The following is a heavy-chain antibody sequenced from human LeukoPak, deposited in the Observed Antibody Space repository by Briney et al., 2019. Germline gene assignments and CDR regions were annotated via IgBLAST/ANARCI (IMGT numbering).Heavy chain of an antibody. V-gene: IGHV3-48*03. CDR3: ARDLVLRYFDPDDY. CDR1: GFTFSSYE. Sequence: GGSLRLSCAASGFTFSSYEMNWVRQAPGKGLERVSYISTSGSTIYYADSVKGLFTISRDNAKNSLYLQMNSLRAEDTAVYYCARDLVLRYFDPDDYWGQGTLVTVSS. CDR2: ISTSGSTI. D-gene: IGHD3-9*01. J-gene: IGHJ4*02.